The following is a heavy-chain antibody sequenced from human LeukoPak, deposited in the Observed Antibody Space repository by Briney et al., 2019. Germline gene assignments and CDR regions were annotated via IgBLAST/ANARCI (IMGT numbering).Heavy chain of an antibody. D-gene: IGHD3-10*01. CDR2: IHNSGNYI. CDR3: ARDKEGRGLTNLDY. Sequence: GGSLRLSCAASGFTFSSYEMNWVRQAPGKGLEWVTYIHNSGNYIYYADSVKGRFTISRDNAKNSLYLQMNSLRAEDTAVYYCARDKEGRGLTNLDYWGQGTLVTVSS. J-gene: IGHJ4*02. V-gene: IGHV3-48*03. CDR1: GFTFSSYE.